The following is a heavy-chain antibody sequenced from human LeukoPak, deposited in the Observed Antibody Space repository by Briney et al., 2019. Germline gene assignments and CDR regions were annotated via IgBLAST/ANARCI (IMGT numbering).Heavy chain of an antibody. D-gene: IGHD3-3*01. V-gene: IGHV1-18*01. CDR3: ARDGPRFTIPGPHNWFDP. Sequence: ASVKVSCKASGYTFTGYGISWVRQAPGQGLEWMGWISAYNGNTNYAQKLQGRVTMTTDTSTSTAYMELRSLRSDDTAVYYCARDGPRFTIPGPHNWFDPWGQGTLVTVSS. CDR2: ISAYNGNT. J-gene: IGHJ5*02. CDR1: GYTFTGYG.